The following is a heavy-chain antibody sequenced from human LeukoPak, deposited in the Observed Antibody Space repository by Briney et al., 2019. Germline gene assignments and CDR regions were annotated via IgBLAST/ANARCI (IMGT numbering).Heavy chain of an antibody. J-gene: IGHJ3*02. V-gene: IGHV1-2*02. CDR3: ARIRDGVGISTDAFDI. Sequence: ASVKVSCKASGYTFTGYYMHWVRQAPGQGLEWMGWINPNSGGTNYAQKFQGRVTMTRDTSISTAYMELSRLRSDDTAVYYCARIRDGVGISTDAFDIWGQGTMVTVSS. CDR2: INPNSGGT. CDR1: GYTFTGYY. D-gene: IGHD3-3*01.